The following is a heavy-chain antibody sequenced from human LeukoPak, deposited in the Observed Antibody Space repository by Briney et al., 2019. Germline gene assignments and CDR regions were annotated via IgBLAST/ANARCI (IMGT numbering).Heavy chain of an antibody. CDR2: ISSSSSYI. J-gene: IGHJ5*02. D-gene: IGHD3-22*01. CDR3: ARGREYYYDSSGYYWFDP. Sequence: GGSLRLSCAASGFTFSSYSMNWVRQAPGKGLEWVSSISSSSSYIYYADSVKGRFTISRDNAKNSLYLQMNSLRAEDTAVYYCARGREYYYDSSGYYWFDPWGQGTLVTVSS. CDR1: GFTFSSYS. V-gene: IGHV3-21*01.